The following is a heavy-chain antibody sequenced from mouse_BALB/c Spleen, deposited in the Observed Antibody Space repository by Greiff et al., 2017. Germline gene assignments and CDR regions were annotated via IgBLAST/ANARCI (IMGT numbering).Heavy chain of an antibody. V-gene: IGHV1S135*01. CDR2: IDPFNGGT. CDR1: GYSFTSYY. Sequence: EVQLQESGPELMKPGASVKISCKASGYSFTSYYMHWVKQSHGKSLEWIGYIDPFNGGTSYNQKFKGKATLTVDKSSSTAYMHLSSLTSEDSAVYYCATIYYVAYWGQGTLVTVSA. J-gene: IGHJ3*01. D-gene: IGHD2-1*01. CDR3: ATIYYVAY.